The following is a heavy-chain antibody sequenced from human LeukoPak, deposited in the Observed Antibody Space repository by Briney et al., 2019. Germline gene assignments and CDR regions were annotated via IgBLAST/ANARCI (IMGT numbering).Heavy chain of an antibody. J-gene: IGHJ4*02. CDR3: AKVLVGDDYGGYVFDY. CDR1: GFTFKKYA. Sequence: GGSLRLSCAASGFTFKKYAMNWVRQVPGKGLEWVSGMSGIGDSTYYADSVKGRFIISRDNSKNTLYLQMNSLRAEDTAIYYCAKVLVGDDYGGYVFDYWGQGTLVTVSS. V-gene: IGHV3-23*01. D-gene: IGHD4/OR15-4a*01. CDR2: MSGIGDST.